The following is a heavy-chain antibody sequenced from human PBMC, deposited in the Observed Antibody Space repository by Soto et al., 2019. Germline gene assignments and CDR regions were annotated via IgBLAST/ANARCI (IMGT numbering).Heavy chain of an antibody. Sequence: EVHLVESGGGLVQPGGSLRLSCAASGFTFSTYWMSWVRQAPGKGLEWVANIKQDGTEKYYVDSVRGRFTISRDNAKNSLYLQMHSLRVEDTAVYYCATRPWSPYFDYWGQGTLVTVSS. V-gene: IGHV3-7*01. CDR3: ATRPWSPYFDY. D-gene: IGHD2-8*01. J-gene: IGHJ4*02. CDR1: GFTFSTYW. CDR2: IKQDGTEK.